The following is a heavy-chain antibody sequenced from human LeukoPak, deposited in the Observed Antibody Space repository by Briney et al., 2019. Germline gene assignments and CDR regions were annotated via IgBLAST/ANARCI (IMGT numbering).Heavy chain of an antibody. D-gene: IGHD1-7*01. J-gene: IGHJ4*02. CDR2: IYYSGST. CDR1: GGSISSYY. V-gene: IGHV4-59*01. CDR3: ARVRTGTTVIRSYYFDY. Sequence: SETLSLTCTVSGGSISSYYCSWIRQPRGKGLEWIGYIYYSGSTNYNPSLKSRVTISVDTSKNQFSLKLSSVTAADTAVYYCARVRTGTTVIRSYYFDYWGQGTLVTVSS.